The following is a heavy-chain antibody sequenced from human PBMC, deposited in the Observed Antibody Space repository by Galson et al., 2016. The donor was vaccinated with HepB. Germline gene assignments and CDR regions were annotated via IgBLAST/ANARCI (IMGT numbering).Heavy chain of an antibody. CDR3: AHRRSNGWYDFDY. Sequence: PALVKPTQTLTLTCTLSGFSLSTSGVGVGWIRQPPGKALEWLALIYWDDDKRYRPFLKNRLTITKDTSKNQVVLRMTNMDPVDTATYYCAHRRSNGWYDFDYWGQGALVTVSS. V-gene: IGHV2-5*02. D-gene: IGHD6-19*01. CDR1: GFSLSTSGVG. CDR2: IYWDDDK. J-gene: IGHJ4*02.